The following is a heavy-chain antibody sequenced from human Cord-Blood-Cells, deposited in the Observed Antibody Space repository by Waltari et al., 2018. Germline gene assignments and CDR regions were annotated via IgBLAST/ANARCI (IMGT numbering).Heavy chain of an antibody. CDR2: INPNSGGT. CDR3: ARELGDIVGARYNWFDP. Sequence: QVQLVQSGAEVKKPGASVKVSCTASGYTFTGYYMHWVRQAPGQGLEWMGWINPNSGGTNYAQKFQGWVTMTRDTSISTAYMELSRLRSDDTAVYYCARELGDIVGARYNWFDPWGQGTLVTVSS. D-gene: IGHD1-26*01. V-gene: IGHV1-2*04. CDR1: GYTFTGYY. J-gene: IGHJ5*02.